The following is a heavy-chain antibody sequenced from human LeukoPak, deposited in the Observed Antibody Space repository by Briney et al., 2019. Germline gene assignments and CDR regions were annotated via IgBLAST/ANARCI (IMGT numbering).Heavy chain of an antibody. J-gene: IGHJ4*02. D-gene: IGHD2-2*01. Sequence: GGSLRLSCAASGFPFSPYAMSGVRQAPGRGLEGVEGIQSNGRNKYYVDSVKGRFAISRDNSKSTLYLQVNSLRVEDTALYYCARESEGGTGTSCPDYWGQGTLVTVSS. CDR3: ARESEGGTGTSCPDY. CDR1: GFPFSPYA. V-gene: IGHV3-30*03. CDR2: IQSNGRNK.